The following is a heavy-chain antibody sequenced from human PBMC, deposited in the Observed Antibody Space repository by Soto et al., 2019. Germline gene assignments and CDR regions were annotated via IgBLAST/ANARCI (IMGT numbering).Heavy chain of an antibody. CDR1: GFTFNNYA. Sequence: EVQLLESGGGLVQPGGSLRLSCAASGFTFNNYAMTWVRQAPGKGLEWVSAISGGGDTTSYADSGTGRCTVSRDGSKNTLYLQMSSLRAEATALYYCAKGRGGSGSLTPRVDFWGQGTLVTVSS. CDR2: ISGGGDTT. V-gene: IGHV3-23*01. CDR3: AKGRGGSGSLTPRVDF. D-gene: IGHD3-10*01. J-gene: IGHJ4*02.